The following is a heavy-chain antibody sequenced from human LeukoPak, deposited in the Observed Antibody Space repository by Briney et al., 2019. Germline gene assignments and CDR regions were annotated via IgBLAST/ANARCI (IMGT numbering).Heavy chain of an antibody. V-gene: IGHV3-64D*06. CDR2: ISSNGGST. Sequence: PGGSLRLSCSASGFTFSSYAMHWVRQAPGKGLEYVSAISSNGGSTYYADSVKGRFTISRDNPKNTLYLQMSSLRAEDTAVYYCVKLSRQDTYYYDSSGYYPAWGQGTMVTVSS. CDR3: VKLSRQDTYYYDSSGYYPA. CDR1: GFTFSSYA. J-gene: IGHJ3*01. D-gene: IGHD3-22*01.